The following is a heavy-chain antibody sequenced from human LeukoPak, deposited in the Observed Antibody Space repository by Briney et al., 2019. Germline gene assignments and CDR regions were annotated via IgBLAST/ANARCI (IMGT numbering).Heavy chain of an antibody. Sequence: GGSLRLACAASGFTFSSYWMHWVRQAPGKGLVWVSRINSDGSSTSYADSVKGRFTISRDNAKNTLYLQMNSLRAEDTAVYYCARGSSSWAPFDYWGQGTLVTVSS. V-gene: IGHV3-74*01. CDR2: INSDGSST. CDR1: GFTFSSYW. J-gene: IGHJ4*02. CDR3: ARGSSSWAPFDY. D-gene: IGHD6-13*01.